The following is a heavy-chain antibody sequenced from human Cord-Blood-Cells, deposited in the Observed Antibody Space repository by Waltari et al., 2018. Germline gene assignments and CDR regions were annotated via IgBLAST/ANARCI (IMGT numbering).Heavy chain of an antibody. V-gene: IGHV4-34*01. CDR1: GGSFSGYY. Sequence: QVQLQQWGAGLFKPSETLSLTCAVYGGSFSGYYWSWIRQPPGKGLSWIGEINHSGSTNDNPSLKSRVTISVDTSKNQFSLKLSSVTAADTAVYYCARGRSITIFGVVIISHDAFDIWGQGTMVTVSS. CDR2: INHSGST. J-gene: IGHJ3*02. CDR3: ARGRSITIFGVVIISHDAFDI. D-gene: IGHD3-3*01.